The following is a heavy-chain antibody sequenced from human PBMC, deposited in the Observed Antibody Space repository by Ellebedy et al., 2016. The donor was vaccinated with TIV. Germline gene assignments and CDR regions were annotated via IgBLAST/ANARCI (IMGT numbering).Heavy chain of an antibody. V-gene: IGHV1-69*10. CDR3: ARETTMVRGVIGRGMDV. J-gene: IGHJ6*02. CDR2: IIPVLRTA. D-gene: IGHD3-10*01. Sequence: AASVKVSCKASGGTFSSYAINWARQAPGHGLEWMGGIIPVLRTANYAQKFQGSVTMTRDTSTSTVYMELSSLRSEDTAVYYCARETTMVRGVIGRGMDVWGQGTTVTVSS. CDR1: GGTFSSYA.